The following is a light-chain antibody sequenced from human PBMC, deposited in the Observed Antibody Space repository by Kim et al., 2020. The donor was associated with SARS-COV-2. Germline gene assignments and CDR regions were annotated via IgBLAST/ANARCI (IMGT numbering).Light chain of an antibody. CDR3: QQYNDWPLLT. CDR2: GAS. Sequence: SPGERVTISCRDSQSVRNNLAWYQQRPGQDPRLLIYGASTRDTNISARFSGSGSGTEFTLTIRSLQSEDLAVYYCQQYNDWPLLTFGGGTKVDIK. V-gene: IGKV3-15*01. CDR1: QSVRNN. J-gene: IGKJ4*01.